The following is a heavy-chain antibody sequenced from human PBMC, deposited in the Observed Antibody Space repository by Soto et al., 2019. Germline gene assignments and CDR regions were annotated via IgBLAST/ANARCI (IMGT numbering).Heavy chain of an antibody. CDR2: IWYDGSNK. J-gene: IGHJ4*02. CDR3: ARDIGGVDTAMVRGEDY. D-gene: IGHD5-18*01. CDR1: GFTFSSYG. V-gene: IGHV3-33*01. Sequence: PGGSLRLSCAASGFTFSSYGMHWVRQAPGKGLEWVAVIWYDGSNKYYADYVKGRFTISRDNSKNTLYLQMNSLRAEDTAVYYCARDIGGVDTAMVRGEDYWGQGT.